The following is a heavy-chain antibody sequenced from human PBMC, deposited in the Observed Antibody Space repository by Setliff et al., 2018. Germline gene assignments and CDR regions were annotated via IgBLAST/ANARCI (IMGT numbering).Heavy chain of an antibody. D-gene: IGHD2-2*01. Sequence: GASVKVSCKAVDYTFLSYGLSWVRQAPGQGLEWMGWIAPYTGKTDYAQKFQGRFTISRDNSKNTLYLQMNSLRAEDTAVYYCARGIVVVPAALDVWGKGTTVTVSS. CDR2: IAPYTGKT. J-gene: IGHJ6*04. CDR1: DYTFLSYG. V-gene: IGHV1-18*01. CDR3: ARGIVVVPAALDV.